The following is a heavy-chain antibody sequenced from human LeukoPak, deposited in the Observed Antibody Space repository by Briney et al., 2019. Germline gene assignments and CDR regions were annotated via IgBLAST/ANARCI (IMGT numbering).Heavy chain of an antibody. J-gene: IGHJ6*03. CDR3: ARVRWYYDSSEPSYYYYYYYMDV. CDR1: GYTFTSYG. V-gene: IGHV1-2*02. D-gene: IGHD3-22*01. CDR2: INPNSGGT. Sequence: GASVKVSCKASGYTFTSYGISWVRQAPGQGLEWMGWINPNSGGTNYAQKFQGRVTMTRDTSISTAYMELSSLRSEDTAVYYCARVRWYYDSSEPSYYYYYYYMDVWGKGTTVTISS.